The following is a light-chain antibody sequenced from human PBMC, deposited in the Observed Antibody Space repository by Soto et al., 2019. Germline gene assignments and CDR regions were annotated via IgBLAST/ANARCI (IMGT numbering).Light chain of an antibody. J-gene: IGKJ2*01. V-gene: IGKV3-15*01. CDR2: GAS. Sequence: EIVMTQSPATLSVSPGEGATLSCRASQSVSHKLAWYQQKPGQAPRLLIYGASTRATGIPTRFSGSGSGTEFTLTISSLQSEDFAVYYCEQYNSWPPLYTFGQGTKLEIK. CDR3: EQYNSWPPLYT. CDR1: QSVSHK.